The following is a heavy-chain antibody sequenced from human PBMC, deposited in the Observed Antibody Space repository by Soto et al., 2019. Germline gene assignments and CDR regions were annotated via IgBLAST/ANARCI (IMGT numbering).Heavy chain of an antibody. J-gene: IGHJ3*02. CDR1: GFIFSSYG. Sequence: QVQLVESGGVVVQPGRSLRLSCEASGFIFSSYGMNWVRQAPGKGLEWVAVMSFDGSIKYYADSVKGRFTISRDNSKNTLYLQMNSLRAEDTAVYYCATIAVPPAFDIWGQGTMVTVSS. V-gene: IGHV3-30*03. CDR2: MSFDGSIK. CDR3: ATIAVPPAFDI. D-gene: IGHD6-19*01.